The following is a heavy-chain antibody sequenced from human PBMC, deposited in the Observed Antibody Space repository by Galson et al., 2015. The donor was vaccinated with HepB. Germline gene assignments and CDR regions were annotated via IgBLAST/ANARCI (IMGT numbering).Heavy chain of an antibody. V-gene: IGHV1-69*13. Sequence: SVKVSCKASGGTFSSYAISWVRQAPGQGLEWMGGIIPIFGTANYAQKFQGRVTITADESTSTAYMELSSLRSEDTAVYYCARDTAIAYYYYGMDVWGQGTTVTVSS. CDR3: ARDTAIAYYYYGMDV. J-gene: IGHJ6*02. CDR2: IIPIFGTA. D-gene: IGHD5-18*01. CDR1: GGTFSSYA.